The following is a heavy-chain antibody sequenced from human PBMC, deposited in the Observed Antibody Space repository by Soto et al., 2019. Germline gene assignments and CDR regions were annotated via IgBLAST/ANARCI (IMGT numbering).Heavy chain of an antibody. CDR3: AITKGGSYYAEYFQH. V-gene: IGHV1-2*04. CDR2: INPNSGGT. Sequence: QVQLVQSGAEVKKPGASVKVSCKASGYTFTGYYMHWVRQAPGQGLEWMGWINPNSGGTNYAQKFQGWVTMTRDTSISTAYMELSRLRSDDTAVYYCAITKGGSYYAEYFQHWGQGTLVTVSS. J-gene: IGHJ1*01. CDR1: GYTFTGYY. D-gene: IGHD1-26*01.